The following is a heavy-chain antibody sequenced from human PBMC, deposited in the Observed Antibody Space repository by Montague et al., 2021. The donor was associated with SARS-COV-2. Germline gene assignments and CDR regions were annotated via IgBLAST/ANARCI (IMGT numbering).Heavy chain of an antibody. D-gene: IGHD3-16*01. V-gene: IGHV4-59*01. CDR2: IYYNGST. CDR1: GDSISNYC. Sequence: SETLSLTCTVSGDSISNYCWNWIRQPPGKGLEWNGYIYYNGSTNYKPSLKSRVTISGDTSKNQLYLKVRSVTPAATAVYYCARGGLKSADYFYFGLDVWGQGTMVTVSS. J-gene: IGHJ6*02. CDR3: ARGGLKSADYFYFGLDV.